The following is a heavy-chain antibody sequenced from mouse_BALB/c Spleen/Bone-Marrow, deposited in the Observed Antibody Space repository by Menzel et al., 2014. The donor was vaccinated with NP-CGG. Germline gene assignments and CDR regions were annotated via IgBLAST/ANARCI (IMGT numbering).Heavy chain of an antibody. J-gene: IGHJ2*02. CDR3: ARLGYYGYFDY. Sequence: EVQLQQSGGGLVQPGGSLKLSCAASGFDFSRYWMSWVRQAPGKGLEWIGEINPDSSTINYTPSLKDKFIISRDNAKNTLYLQMSKVRSEDTALYYCARLGYYGYFDYWGQGTSLTVSS. CDR1: GFDFSRYW. D-gene: IGHD2-3*01. V-gene: IGHV4-1*02. CDR2: INPDSSTI.